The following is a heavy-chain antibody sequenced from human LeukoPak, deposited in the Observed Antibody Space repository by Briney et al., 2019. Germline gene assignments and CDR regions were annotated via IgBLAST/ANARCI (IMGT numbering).Heavy chain of an antibody. D-gene: IGHD5-12*01. CDR1: GFTFSSYS. CDR3: ARDRIVATIPRLGYFDY. CDR2: ISSSSSYI. V-gene: IGHV3-21*01. Sequence: PGGSLRLSCAASGFTFSSYSMNRVRQAPGKGLEWVSSISSSSSYIYYADSVKGRFTISRDNAKNSLYLQMNSPRAEDTAVYYCARDRIVATIPRLGYFDYWGQGTLVTVSS. J-gene: IGHJ4*02.